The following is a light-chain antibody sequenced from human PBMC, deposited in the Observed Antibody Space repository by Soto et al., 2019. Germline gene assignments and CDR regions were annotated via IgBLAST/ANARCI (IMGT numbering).Light chain of an antibody. Sequence: EIVFTQSPATLSLSPGERAALSCRASQSVSSYLAWYQQKPGQAPRLLIYDASNRATGIPARFSGSGSGTDFTLTISSLEPEDFAVYYCQQRSNWPPRSTFGRGTKVDIK. J-gene: IGKJ2*01. V-gene: IGKV3-11*01. CDR3: QQRSNWPPRST. CDR1: QSVSSY. CDR2: DAS.